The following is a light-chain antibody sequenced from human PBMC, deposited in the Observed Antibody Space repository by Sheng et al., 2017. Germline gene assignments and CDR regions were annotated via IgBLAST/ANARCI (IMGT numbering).Light chain of an antibody. Sequence: EIVLTQSPGTLSLSPGEGATLSCRASQSVSSYLAWYQQKPGQAPRLLIYAASSRATGIPDRFSGSGSGTDFTLTISRLEPEDFAVYYCQQYGGSRTFGQGTKVEIK. V-gene: IGKV3-20*01. CDR1: QSVSSY. CDR3: QQYGGSRT. J-gene: IGKJ1*01. CDR2: AAS.